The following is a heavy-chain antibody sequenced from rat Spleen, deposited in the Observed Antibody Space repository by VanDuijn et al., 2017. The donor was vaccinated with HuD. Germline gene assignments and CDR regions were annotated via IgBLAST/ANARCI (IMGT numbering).Heavy chain of an antibody. CDR1: GFPFSDYN. D-gene: IGHD1-10*01. CDR2: ISYDGSST. Sequence: EVELVESGGGLVQPGRSMKPSCAPSGFPFSDYNMAWVRQAPKKGLEWVATISYDGSSTYYRDPVKGRFTISRDNAKSTLYLQMDSLRSEDTASYYCARHGIYNNYGWFAYWGHGTLVTVSS. CDR3: ARHGIYNNYGWFAY. J-gene: IGHJ3*01. V-gene: IGHV5-7*01.